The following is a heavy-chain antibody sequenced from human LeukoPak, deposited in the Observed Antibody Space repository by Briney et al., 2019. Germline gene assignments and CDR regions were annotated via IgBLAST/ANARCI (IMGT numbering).Heavy chain of an antibody. Sequence: GGSLRLSCAASGFTFSSYAMSWVRQAPGKGLEWVSAISGSGGSTYYADSVKGRFTISRYNSKNTLYLQMNSLRAEDTAVYYCAKNTITFGGVIGSFDYWGQGTLVTVSS. CDR3: AKNTITFGGVIGSFDY. J-gene: IGHJ4*02. CDR2: ISGSGGST. D-gene: IGHD3-16*02. CDR1: GFTFSSYA. V-gene: IGHV3-23*01.